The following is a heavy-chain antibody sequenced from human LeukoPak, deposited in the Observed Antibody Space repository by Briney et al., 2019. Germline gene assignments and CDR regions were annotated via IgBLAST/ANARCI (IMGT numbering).Heavy chain of an antibody. CDR2: ISDQT. Sequence: GGSLRLSCVVSGFTFSIYAMAWVRQAPGKGLEWVSDISDQTYYTDSVRGRFTISRDNSKNTLYLQMNSLRAEDTAVYYCAKGVLLWFGELLSGRFDYWGQGTLVTVSS. V-gene: IGHV3-23*01. D-gene: IGHD3-10*01. CDR3: AKGVLLWFGELLSGRFDY. CDR1: GFTFSIYA. J-gene: IGHJ4*02.